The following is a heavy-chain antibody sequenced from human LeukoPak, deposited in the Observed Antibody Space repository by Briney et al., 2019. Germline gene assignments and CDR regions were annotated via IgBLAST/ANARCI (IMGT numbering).Heavy chain of an antibody. CDR2: IYYSGST. D-gene: IGHD6-19*01. J-gene: IGHJ4*02. CDR3: ARGGYSSGPSYFDY. V-gene: IGHV4-59*12. Sequence: PSETLSPTCTVSGGSISSYYWSWIRQPPGKGLEWIGYIYYSGSTNYNPSLKSRVTISVDTSKNQFSLKLSSVTAADTAVYYCARGGYSSGPSYFDYWGRGTLVTVSS. CDR1: GGSISSYY.